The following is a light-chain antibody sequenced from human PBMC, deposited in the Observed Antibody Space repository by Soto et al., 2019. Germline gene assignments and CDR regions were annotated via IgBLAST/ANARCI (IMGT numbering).Light chain of an antibody. Sequence: DIQMSQSPSTLSASVGDRVTITCRASQTIDSWLAWYQQRPGKPPNLLIYKASTLASGVPSRFSGSGSGTEFTLTISSLEPEDFAVYYCQQRSNWPMTFGQGTKVDIK. CDR1: QTIDSW. V-gene: IGKV1-5*03. J-gene: IGKJ1*01. CDR2: KAS. CDR3: QQRSNWPMT.